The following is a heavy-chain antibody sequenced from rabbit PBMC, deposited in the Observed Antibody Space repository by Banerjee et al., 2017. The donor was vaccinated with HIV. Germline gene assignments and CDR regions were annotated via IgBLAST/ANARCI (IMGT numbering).Heavy chain of an antibody. CDR2: IYAGSSGST. V-gene: IGHV1S40*01. D-gene: IGHD6-1*01. Sequence: QSLEESGGDLVKPGASLTLTCTASGFSFSSSYYMCWVRQAPGKGLEWIACIYAGSSGSTYYASWAKGRFTISKTSSTTVTLQMTSLTAADTATYFCARGYTYGYAGYAYATFYYYGMDLWGPGTLVTVS. CDR1: GFSFSSSYY. J-gene: IGHJ6*01. CDR3: ARGYTYGYAGYAYATFYYYGMDL.